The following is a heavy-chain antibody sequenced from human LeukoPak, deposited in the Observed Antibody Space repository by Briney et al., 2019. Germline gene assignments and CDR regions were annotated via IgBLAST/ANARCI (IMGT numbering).Heavy chain of an antibody. Sequence: ASVKVSFKASGYTFTSYGISWVRQAPGQGLEWMGWISAYNGNTNYAQKLQGRVTMTTDTSTSTAYMELRSLRSDDTAVYYCAREQGSGSYLNWFDRWGQGTLVTVSS. V-gene: IGHV1-18*04. CDR3: AREQGSGSYLNWFDR. D-gene: IGHD3-10*01. CDR1: GYTFTSYG. J-gene: IGHJ5*02. CDR2: ISAYNGNT.